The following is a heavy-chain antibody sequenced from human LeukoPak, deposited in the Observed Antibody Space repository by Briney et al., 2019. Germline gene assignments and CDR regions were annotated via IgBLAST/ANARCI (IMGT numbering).Heavy chain of an antibody. J-gene: IGHJ4*02. Sequence: GGSLRLSCAASGFTFDDYGMSWVRQAPGKGLEWVSGINWNGGSTGYADSVKDRFTISRDNAKNSLYLQMNSLRAEDTALYYCARSRGYSGYEYFDYWGQGTLVTVSS. V-gene: IGHV3-20*04. CDR2: INWNGGST. CDR1: GFTFDDYG. CDR3: ARSRGYSGYEYFDY. D-gene: IGHD5-12*01.